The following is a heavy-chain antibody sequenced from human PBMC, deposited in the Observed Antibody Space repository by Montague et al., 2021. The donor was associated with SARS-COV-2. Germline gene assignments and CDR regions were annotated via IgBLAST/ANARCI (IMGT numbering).Heavy chain of an antibody. J-gene: IGHJ4*02. CDR2: IFYSEST. CDR3: ASMVRAQVYYFDY. CDR1: GGSISSSSYY. Sequence: ETLSLTCTVSGGSISSSSYYWGWIRQPPGKGLEWIGSIFYSESTDYNPSLKSRVTISVDTSKNQFSLKLSSVTAADTAVYYCASMVRAQVYYFDYWGQGTLVTVSS. V-gene: IGHV4-39*01. D-gene: IGHD3-10*01.